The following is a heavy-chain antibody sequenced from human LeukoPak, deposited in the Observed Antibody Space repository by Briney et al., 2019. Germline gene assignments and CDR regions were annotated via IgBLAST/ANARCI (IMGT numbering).Heavy chain of an antibody. CDR3: ARDPRYDILTGYLDY. D-gene: IGHD3-9*01. Sequence: GGSLRLSCAASGFTFSSYAMHWVRQAPGKGLEWVAVISYDGSNKYYADSVKGRFTISRDNSKNTLYLQMNSLRAEDTAVYYCARDPRYDILTGYLDYWGQGILVTVSS. CDR2: ISYDGSNK. J-gene: IGHJ4*02. CDR1: GFTFSSYA. V-gene: IGHV3-30-3*01.